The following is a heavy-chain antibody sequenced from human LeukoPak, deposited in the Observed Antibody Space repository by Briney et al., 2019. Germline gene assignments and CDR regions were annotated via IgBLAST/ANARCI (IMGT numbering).Heavy chain of an antibody. Sequence: SETLSLTCTVSGGSISSYYWSWIRQPPGKGLEWIGYIYYSGSTNYNPSLKSRVTISVDTSKNQFSLKLSSVTAADTAVYYCARLLYSSGHNDYWGQGTLVTVSS. V-gene: IGHV4-59*08. CDR1: GGSISSYY. D-gene: IGHD6-19*01. CDR3: ARLLYSSGHNDY. CDR2: IYYSGST. J-gene: IGHJ4*02.